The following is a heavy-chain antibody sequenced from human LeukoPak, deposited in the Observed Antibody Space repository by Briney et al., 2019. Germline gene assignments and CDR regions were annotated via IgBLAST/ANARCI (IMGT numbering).Heavy chain of an antibody. J-gene: IGHJ4*02. Sequence: SETLSLTCAVYGGSFSGYYWSWIRQPPGKGLEWIGEINHSGSTNYNPSLKSRVTISVDTSKNQFSLKLSSVTAADTAVYYCARELGYAVISVDYWGQGTVVTVSS. CDR3: ARELGYAVISVDY. CDR1: GGSFSGYY. D-gene: IGHD2-21*01. V-gene: IGHV4-34*01. CDR2: INHSGST.